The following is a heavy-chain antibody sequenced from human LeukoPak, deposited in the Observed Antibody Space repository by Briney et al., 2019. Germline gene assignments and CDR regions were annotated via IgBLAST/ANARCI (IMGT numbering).Heavy chain of an antibody. D-gene: IGHD2-2*01. CDR1: GFTFSSYA. CDR2: ISGSGGST. CDR3: AVQGGYCSSTSCPPADY. J-gene: IGHJ4*02. V-gene: IGHV3-23*01. Sequence: GGSLRLSCAASGFTFSSYAMSWVRQAPGKGLEWVSAISGSGGSTYHADSVRGRFTISRDNSKNTLSLQMNSLRAEHTAVYYCAVQGGYCSSTSCPPADYWGQGTLVTVSS.